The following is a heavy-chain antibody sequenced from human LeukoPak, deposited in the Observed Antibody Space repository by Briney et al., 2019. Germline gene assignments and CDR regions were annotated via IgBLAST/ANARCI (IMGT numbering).Heavy chain of an antibody. V-gene: IGHV4-38-2*01. D-gene: IGHD3-10*01. CDR3: AKQGVLWFGELSTH. CDR1: GYSIISGYY. Sequence: SETLSLTGAVSGYSIISGYYWGWIRQPPGKGLEWIGSIYHSGSTYYKPSLKSRVTISVDTSKNQYSLKMSSVADADTAVYYCAKQGVLWFGELSTHGGQGTLVTVSS. CDR2: IYHSGST. J-gene: IGHJ4*02.